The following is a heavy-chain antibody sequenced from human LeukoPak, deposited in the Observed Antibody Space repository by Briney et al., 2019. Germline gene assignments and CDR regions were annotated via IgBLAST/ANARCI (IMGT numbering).Heavy chain of an antibody. CDR2: ISGSGDST. D-gene: IGHD2-2*01. J-gene: IGHJ4*02. V-gene: IGHV3-23*01. Sequence: GGSLRLSCAASGYTFNTSAMTWVRQAPGKGLEWVSVISGSGDSTYYADSVKGRFTISRDISKNTLYLQMNSLRAEDTAVYYCAKGRSASSYSLIHYWGQGSLVTVSS. CDR3: AKGRSASSYSLIHY. CDR1: GYTFNTSA.